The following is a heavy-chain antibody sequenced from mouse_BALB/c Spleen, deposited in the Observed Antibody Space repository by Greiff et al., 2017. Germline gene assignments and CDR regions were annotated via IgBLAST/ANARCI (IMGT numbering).Heavy chain of an antibody. CDR1: GYSITSDYA. V-gene: IGHV3-2*02. CDR2: ISYSGST. D-gene: IGHD1-1*01. CDR3: ARSGDGRVDY. J-gene: IGHJ2*01. Sequence: ESGPGLVKPSQSLSLTCTVTGYSITSDYAWNWIRQFPGNKLEWMGYISYSGSTSYNPSLKSRISITRDTSKNQFFLQLNSVTTEDTATYYCARSGDGRVDYWGQGTTLTVSS.